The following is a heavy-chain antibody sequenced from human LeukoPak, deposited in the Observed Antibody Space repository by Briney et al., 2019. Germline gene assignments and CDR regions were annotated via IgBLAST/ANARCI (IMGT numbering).Heavy chain of an antibody. CDR2: IYSGGST. CDR1: GFTVSSNY. CDR3: AREVSSSWSTFDY. J-gene: IGHJ4*02. V-gene: IGHV3-53*01. D-gene: IGHD6-13*01. Sequence: GGSLRLSCAASGFTVSSNYMSWVRQAPGKGLEWVSVIYSGGSTYYADSVKGRFTIPRDNSKNTLYLQMNSLRAEDTAVYYCAREVSSSWSTFDYWGQGTLVTVSS.